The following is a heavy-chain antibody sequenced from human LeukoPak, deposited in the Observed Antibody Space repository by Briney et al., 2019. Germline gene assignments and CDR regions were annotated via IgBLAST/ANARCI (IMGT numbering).Heavy chain of an antibody. CDR2: ISGSGGST. CDR3: AKAGGSGSYSIHFDY. V-gene: IGHV3-23*01. Sequence: GGSLRLSCAASGFTFSSYGMSWVRQAPGKGLEWVSAISGSGGSTYYADSVKGRFTISRDNSKNTLYLQMNSLRAEDTAVYYCAKAGGSGSYSIHFDYWGQGTLVTVSS. CDR1: GFTFSSYG. J-gene: IGHJ4*02. D-gene: IGHD3-10*01.